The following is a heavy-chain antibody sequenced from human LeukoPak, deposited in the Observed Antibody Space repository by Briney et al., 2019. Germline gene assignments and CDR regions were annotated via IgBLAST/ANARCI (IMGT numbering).Heavy chain of an antibody. V-gene: IGHV4-59*01. CDR2: IYYSGST. CDR1: GGSISSYY. CDR3: ARVFRGYCSSTSCLDAFDI. D-gene: IGHD2-2*01. Sequence: SETLSLTCTVSGGSISSYYWSWIRQPPGKGLEWIGYIYYSGSTNYNPSLKSRVTISVDTSKNQFSLKLSSVTAADTAVYYCARVFRGYCSSTSCLDAFDIWGQGTMVTVSS. J-gene: IGHJ3*02.